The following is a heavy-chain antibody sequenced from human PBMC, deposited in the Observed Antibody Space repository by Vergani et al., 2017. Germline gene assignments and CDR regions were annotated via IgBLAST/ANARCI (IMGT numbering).Heavy chain of an antibody. Sequence: QVQLVESGGGVVQPGTSLRLSCVVSGFALNRHAMYWVRQAPGKGLEWVVGISFDGTNDYYPDLVKGRFTISRDIAKNTLYLQVRSLRLEDTGVYHCVGGRGRCAGGSCYTEAWDYWGQGTPVTVSS. V-gene: IGHV3-30-3*01. D-gene: IGHD2-2*02. CDR3: VGGRGRCAGGSCYTEAWDY. CDR2: ISFDGTND. J-gene: IGHJ4*02. CDR1: GFALNRHA.